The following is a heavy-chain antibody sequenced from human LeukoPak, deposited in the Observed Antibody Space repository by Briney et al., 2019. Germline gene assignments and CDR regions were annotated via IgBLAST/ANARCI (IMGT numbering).Heavy chain of an antibody. Sequence: GGSLRLSCAASGVTFSSDDMSWVRQAPGKGLEWVSAISSSGGSTYYADSVKGRFTISRDNSKNTLYLQMHSLRAEDTAVYYCAKDASSGTYYDHWGQGTLATVSS. V-gene: IGHV3-23*01. CDR1: GVTFSSDD. CDR2: ISSSGGST. J-gene: IGHJ4*02. CDR3: AKDASSGTYYDH. D-gene: IGHD1-26*01.